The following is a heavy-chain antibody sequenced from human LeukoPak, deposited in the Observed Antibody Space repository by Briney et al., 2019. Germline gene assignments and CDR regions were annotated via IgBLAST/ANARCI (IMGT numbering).Heavy chain of an antibody. D-gene: IGHD6-19*01. J-gene: IGHJ6*02. CDR1: GFTFSNAW. CDR3: TTDQGSDYGMDV. CDR2: IKSKTDGGTT. Sequence: GGSLRLSCAASGFTFSNAWVSWVRQAPGKGLEWVGRIKSKTDGGTTDYAAPVKGRFTISRDDSKNTLYLQMNSLKTEDTAVYYCTTDQGSDYGMDVWGQGTTVTVSS. V-gene: IGHV3-15*01.